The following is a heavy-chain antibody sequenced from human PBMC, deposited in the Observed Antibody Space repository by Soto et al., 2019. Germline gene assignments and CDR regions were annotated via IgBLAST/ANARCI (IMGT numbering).Heavy chain of an antibody. J-gene: IGHJ2*01. CDR3: AREITGDWHFDL. Sequence: QVQLQESGPGLVKPSQTLSLTCTVSGGSINTGGFYWNWIRQHPGKGLEWIGYIYYTGTTYYTPSLRRRLTMTVDKSKNQFSLKLSSVTAADTAVYYCAREITGDWHFDLWGRGTLVTVSS. CDR2: IYYTGTT. V-gene: IGHV4-31*03. D-gene: IGHD7-27*01. CDR1: GGSINTGGFY.